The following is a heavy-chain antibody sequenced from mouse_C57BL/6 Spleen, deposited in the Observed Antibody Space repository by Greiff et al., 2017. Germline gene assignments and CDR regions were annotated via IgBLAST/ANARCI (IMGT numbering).Heavy chain of an antibody. CDR2: IYPGDGDT. CDR1: GYAFSSSW. D-gene: IGHD1-1*01. CDR3: EAITTVVANDY. J-gene: IGHJ2*01. V-gene: IGHV1-82*01. Sequence: QVQLKQSGPELVKPGASVKISCKASGYAFSSSWMNWVKQRPGKGLEWIGRIYPGDGDTNYNGKFKGKATLTADKSSSTAYMQLSSLTSEDSAVYFCEAITTVVANDYWGQGTTLTVSS.